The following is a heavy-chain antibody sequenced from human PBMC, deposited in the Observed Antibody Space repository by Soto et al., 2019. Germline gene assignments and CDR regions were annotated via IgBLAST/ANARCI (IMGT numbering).Heavy chain of an antibody. CDR3: ARTLGGAEYLQF. J-gene: IGHJ1*01. Sequence: QVQLVQSGAEVKKPGASVTVSCKASGYTFTGYYIYWVRQAPGQGLEWMGRINSNTGDTRYAQRFQGKVTMTSDTSINTAYMELRSLKSNDTAVYYCARTLGGAEYLQFWVQGTLVTVSS. CDR1: GYTFTGYY. D-gene: IGHD3-16*01. V-gene: IGHV1-2*06. CDR2: INSNTGDT.